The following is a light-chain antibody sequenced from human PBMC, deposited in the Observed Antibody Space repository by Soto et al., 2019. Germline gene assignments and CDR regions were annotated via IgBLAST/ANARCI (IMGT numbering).Light chain of an antibody. Sequence: QSALTQPASVSGSPGQSITVSCTGSSSDFGDDKYVSWYQQQPGKGPNLLIYGVNSRPSGVPDRFSASKSGTSASLAISGLQPEDEAQYYCAAWEDSLIGLGVVFGGGTKVTVL. CDR3: AAWEDSLIGLGVV. J-gene: IGLJ2*01. V-gene: IGLV2-14*01. CDR1: SSDFGDDKY. CDR2: GVN.